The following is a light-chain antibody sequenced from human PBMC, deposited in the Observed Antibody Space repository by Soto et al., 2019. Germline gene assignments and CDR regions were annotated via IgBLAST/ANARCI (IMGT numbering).Light chain of an antibody. Sequence: IQMTQSPSSLSASVGDRVTITCQASQDIAKNLNWYQQKPGKAPKLLIYDASSLQTGVPSRFSGSGAATRFTFTISSLQSENMATYYCQQYDNVLPITFGRGTRLEIK. CDR2: DAS. J-gene: IGKJ5*01. CDR3: QQYDNVLPIT. V-gene: IGKV1-33*01. CDR1: QDIAKN.